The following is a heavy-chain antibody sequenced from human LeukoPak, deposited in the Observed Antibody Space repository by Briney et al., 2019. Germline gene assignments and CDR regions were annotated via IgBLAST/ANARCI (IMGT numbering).Heavy chain of an antibody. J-gene: IGHJ4*02. CDR2: IYYSGST. D-gene: IGHD3-22*01. Sequence: PSETLSLTCTVSGGSISSSSYYWGWIRQPPGKGLEWIGSIYYSGSTYYNPSLKSRVTISVDTSKNQFSLKLSSVTAADTAVYYCARLGYYDSSGYTEYWGQGTPVTVSS. CDR1: GGSISSSSYY. CDR3: ARLGYYDSSGYTEY. V-gene: IGHV4-39*01.